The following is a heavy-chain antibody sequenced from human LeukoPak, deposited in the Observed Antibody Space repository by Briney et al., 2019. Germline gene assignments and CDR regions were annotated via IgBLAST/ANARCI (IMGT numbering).Heavy chain of an antibody. CDR1: GFTFGRYW. D-gene: IGHD3-3*01. CDR3: TRDRVVGF. CDR2: IKPDGSEK. J-gene: IGHJ4*02. V-gene: IGHV3-7*01. Sequence: GGSLRLSCAASGFTFGRYWMSWVRQAPGKGLEYVAYIKPDGSEKYYVDSMKGRFTISRDNAKNSLFLQMNSLRADDTAVYYCTRDRVVGFWGQGTLVAVSS.